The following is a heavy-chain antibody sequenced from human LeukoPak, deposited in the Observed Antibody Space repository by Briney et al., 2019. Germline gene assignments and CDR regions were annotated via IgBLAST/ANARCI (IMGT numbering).Heavy chain of an antibody. CDR3: ARVRGDPTGSYDSSGYYFFSWFDP. CDR2: IYYSGSS. D-gene: IGHD3-22*01. J-gene: IGHJ5*02. CDR1: GGSISSYY. Sequence: SETLSLTWTVSGGSISSYYWSWIRQPPGKGLEWIGYIYYSGSSNYNPSLKSRVTISVDTSKNQFSLKLSSVTAADTAVYYCARVRGDPTGSYDSSGYYFFSWFDPWGQGTLVTVSS. V-gene: IGHV4-59*01.